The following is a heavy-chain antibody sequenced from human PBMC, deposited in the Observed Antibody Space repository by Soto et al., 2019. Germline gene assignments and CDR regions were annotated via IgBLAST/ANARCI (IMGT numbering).Heavy chain of an antibody. CDR3: VKEGKMGVEGFDF. V-gene: IGHV3-23*01. D-gene: IGHD1-26*01. Sequence: GGSLRLSCATSGFTVSDHAMHWVRQAPGEGLEWVSGIRGDLVTTPYADSVKGRFTISRDNFKNTLYLQMNSLRAEDTAIYYCVKEGKMGVEGFDFWGQRTLVTVSS. CDR1: GFTVSDHA. J-gene: IGHJ4*02. CDR2: IRGDLVTT.